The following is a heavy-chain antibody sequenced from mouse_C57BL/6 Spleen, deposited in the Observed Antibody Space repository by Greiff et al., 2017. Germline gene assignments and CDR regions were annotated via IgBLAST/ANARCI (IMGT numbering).Heavy chain of an antibody. CDR3: ARNRDYGSSSYYFDY. D-gene: IGHD1-1*01. CDR1: GFTFSDYG. CDR2: ISSGSSTI. J-gene: IGHJ2*01. Sequence: EVMLVESGGGLVKPGGSLKLSCAASGFTFSDYGMHWVRQAPEKGLEWVAYISSGSSTIYYADTVKGRFTISRDNAKNTLFLQMTSLRSEDTAMYYCARNRDYGSSSYYFDYWGQGTTLTVSS. V-gene: IGHV5-17*01.